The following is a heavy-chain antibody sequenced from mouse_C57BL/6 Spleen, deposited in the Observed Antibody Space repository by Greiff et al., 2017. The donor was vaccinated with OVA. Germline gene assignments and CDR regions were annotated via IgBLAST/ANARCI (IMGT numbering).Heavy chain of an antibody. J-gene: IGHJ1*03. CDR2: IDPANGNT. D-gene: IGHD3-1*01. CDR1: GFNIKNTY. CDR3: ARGASYWYFDV. V-gene: IGHV14-3*01. Sequence: EVQLQQSVAELVRPGASVKLSCTASGFNIKNTYMLWVKQRPEQGLEWIGRIDPANGNTKYAPKFQGKATITADTSSNTAYLQLSSLTSEDTAIYYCARGASYWYFDVWGTGTTVTVSS.